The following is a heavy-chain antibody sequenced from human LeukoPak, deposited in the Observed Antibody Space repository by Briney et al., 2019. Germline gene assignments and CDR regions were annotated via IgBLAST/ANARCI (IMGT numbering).Heavy chain of an antibody. D-gene: IGHD3-10*01. J-gene: IGHJ3*02. CDR2: ISYDGNKK. CDR3: ARGAQKILSFGEYPSDAFDI. CDR1: GFTFSNFV. V-gene: IGHV3-30-3*01. Sequence: QTGRPLSLSCTASGFTFSNFVMHWVRQPPGKGLQWVTEISYDGNKKTYVDSVKGRFTISRDNSKNTLYLQMNSLRDEDTAVYYCARGAQKILSFGEYPSDAFDIWGQGTMVSVSS.